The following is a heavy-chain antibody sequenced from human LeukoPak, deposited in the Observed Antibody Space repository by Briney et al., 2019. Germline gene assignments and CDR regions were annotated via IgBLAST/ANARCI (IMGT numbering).Heavy chain of an antibody. CDR2: ISGSGGST. D-gene: IGHD3-22*01. Sequence: GGSLRLSCAASGFTFSSYSVNWVRQAPGKGLEWVSAISGSGGSTYYADSVKGRFTISRDNSKNTLYLQMNSLRAEDTAVYYCAKVTGQGYDSSGYYFDYWGQGTLVTVSS. V-gene: IGHV3-23*01. CDR1: GFTFSSYS. CDR3: AKVTGQGYDSSGYYFDY. J-gene: IGHJ4*02.